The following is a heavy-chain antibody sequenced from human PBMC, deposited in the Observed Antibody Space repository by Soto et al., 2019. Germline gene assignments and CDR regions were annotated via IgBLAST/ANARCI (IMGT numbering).Heavy chain of an antibody. CDR2: IRNKAKSYTT. J-gene: IGHJ3*02. CDR3: ARSGRDDTTWSDDAFDI. D-gene: IGHD3-10*01. CDR1: GFTFSDHY. Sequence: EVQLVESGGDLVQPGGSLRLSCAASGFTFSDHYMDWVRQAPGKGLEWVGRIRNKAKSYTTEYAASVKGRFTISGDDSKNALNLQMSSLKTEDTAMYFCARSGRDDTTWSDDAFDIWGQGTVVTVSS. V-gene: IGHV3-72*01.